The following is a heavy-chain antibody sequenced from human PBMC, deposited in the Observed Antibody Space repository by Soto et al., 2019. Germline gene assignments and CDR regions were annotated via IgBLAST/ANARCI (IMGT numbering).Heavy chain of an antibody. CDR2: ISWNSGSI. CDR1: GFTFDDYA. Sequence: GGSLRLSCAASGFTFDDYAMHWVRQAPGKGLEWVSGISWNSGSIGYADSVKGRFTISRDNAKNSLYLQMNSLRAEDTAVYYCARLVRSAYDFWNEYLSDYWGQGTLVTVSS. V-gene: IGHV3-9*01. D-gene: IGHD3-3*01. J-gene: IGHJ4*02. CDR3: ARLVRSAYDFWNEYLSDY.